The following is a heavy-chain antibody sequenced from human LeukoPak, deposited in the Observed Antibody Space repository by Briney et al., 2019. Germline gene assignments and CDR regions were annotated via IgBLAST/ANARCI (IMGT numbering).Heavy chain of an antibody. D-gene: IGHD3-10*01. CDR3: ARGWYGSGVNWFDP. Sequence: ASVTVSCKASGYTFTGYYMHWVRQAPGQGLEWMGWINPNSGGTNYAQKFQGRVTMTRDTSISTAYMELSRLRSDDTAVYYCARGWYGSGVNWFDPWGQGTLVTVSS. CDR2: INPNSGGT. V-gene: IGHV1-2*02. J-gene: IGHJ5*02. CDR1: GYTFTGYY.